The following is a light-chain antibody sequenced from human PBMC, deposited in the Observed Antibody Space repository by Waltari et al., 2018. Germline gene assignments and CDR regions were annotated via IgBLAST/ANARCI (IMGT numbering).Light chain of an antibody. Sequence: DIQMTQSPSTLSASVGDRVPVTCRASQSISSWLAWYQQKPGKAPKLLIFDASTLESGVPSRFSGSGSGTEFTLTISSLQPDDFAIYYCQQYHGYSTFSQGTKVEIK. CDR1: QSISSW. J-gene: IGKJ1*01. V-gene: IGKV1-5*01. CDR3: QQYHGYST. CDR2: DAS.